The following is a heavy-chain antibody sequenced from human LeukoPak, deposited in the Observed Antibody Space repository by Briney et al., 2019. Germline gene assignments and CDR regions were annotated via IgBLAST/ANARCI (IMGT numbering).Heavy chain of an antibody. Sequence: PGGSLRLSCAASGFTFSSYTMHWVRQAPGKGLEWVSAISGSGGSTYYADSVKGRFTISRDNSKNTLYLQMNSLRAEDTAVYYCAKDRGGQCSSTSCYTFWFDPWGQGTLVTVSS. D-gene: IGHD2-2*02. V-gene: IGHV3-23*01. J-gene: IGHJ5*02. CDR2: ISGSGGST. CDR3: AKDRGGQCSSTSCYTFWFDP. CDR1: GFTFSSYT.